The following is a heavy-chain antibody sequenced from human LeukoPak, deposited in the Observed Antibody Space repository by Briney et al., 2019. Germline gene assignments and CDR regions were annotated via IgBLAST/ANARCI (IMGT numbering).Heavy chain of an antibody. D-gene: IGHD6-13*01. J-gene: IGHJ6*03. CDR1: GGSISSYY. CDR3: ARGLQLLDYYMDV. V-gene: IGHV4-59*12. Sequence: SETLSLTCTVSGGSISSYYWSWIRQPPGKGLEWIGYIYYSGSTNYNPSLKSRVTISVDTSKNQFSLKLSSVTAADTAVYYCARGLQLLDYYMDVWGKGTTVTVSS. CDR2: IYYSGST.